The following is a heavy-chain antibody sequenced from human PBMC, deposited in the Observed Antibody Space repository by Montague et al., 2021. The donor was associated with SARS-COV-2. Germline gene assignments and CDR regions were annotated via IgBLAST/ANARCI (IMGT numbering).Heavy chain of an antibody. J-gene: IGHJ4*02. D-gene: IGHD3-22*01. CDR2: ISYSGST. V-gene: IGHV4-59*13. Sequence: SETLSLTCTVSGDSFNTYYWSWVRQPPGKGLEWIGYISYSGSTNYNPSLKSRVTISLDTSNNQFSLTLTSMTAADTAVYYCARGRVEITMIAVVFAGGIYYYDYWGRGTLVTVSS. CDR3: ARGRVEITMIAVVFAGGIYYYDY. CDR1: GDSFNTYY.